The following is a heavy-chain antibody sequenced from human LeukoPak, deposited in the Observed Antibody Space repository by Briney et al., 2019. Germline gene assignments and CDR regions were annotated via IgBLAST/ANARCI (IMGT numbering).Heavy chain of an antibody. D-gene: IGHD3-10*01. CDR3: ARAPYYYGSGSVSGNWFDP. CDR1: GGTFSSYA. CDR2: SIPILGIA. J-gene: IGHJ5*02. Sequence: GASVKVSCKASGGTFSSYAISWVRQAPGQGLEWMGRSIPILGIANYAQKLQGRVTITADKSTSTAYMELSSLRSEDTAAYYCARAPYYYGSGSVSGNWFDPWGQGTLVTVSS. V-gene: IGHV1-69*04.